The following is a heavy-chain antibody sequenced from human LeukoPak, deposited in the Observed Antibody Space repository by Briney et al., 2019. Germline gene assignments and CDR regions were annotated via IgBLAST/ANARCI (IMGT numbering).Heavy chain of an antibody. CDR1: GGSISAYY. Sequence: SETLSLTCTVSGGSISAYYWSWIRQPPGKGLEWIGYIYYSETTNYNPSLKSRVTISVDTSKNQFSLKLSSVTAADTAVYYCVKDRESYPSGYFDYWGQGTLVTVSS. D-gene: IGHD3-10*01. J-gene: IGHJ4*02. CDR3: VKDRESYPSGYFDY. CDR2: IYYSETT. V-gene: IGHV4-59*01.